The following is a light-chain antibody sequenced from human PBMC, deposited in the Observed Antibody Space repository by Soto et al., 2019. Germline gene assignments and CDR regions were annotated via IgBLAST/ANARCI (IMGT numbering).Light chain of an antibody. CDR2: GAS. V-gene: IGKV3-15*01. CDR3: QQYNNWRGP. J-gene: IGKJ1*01. CDR1: QSVSSN. Sequence: EIVMTQSPATLSVSPGERATLSCRASQSVSSNLAWYQQKPGQAPSLLIYGASTRATDIPARFSGSGSGTEFTLTINSLQSEDFAVYYCQQYNNWRGPFGQGTKVEIK.